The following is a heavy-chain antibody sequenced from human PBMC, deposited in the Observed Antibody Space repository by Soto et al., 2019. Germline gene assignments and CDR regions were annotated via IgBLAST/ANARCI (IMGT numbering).Heavy chain of an antibody. D-gene: IGHD2-15*01. V-gene: IGHV3-21*01. CDR2: ISSSSSYI. J-gene: IGHJ4*02. CDR1: GFTFSSYS. CDR3: ARDPTWVVVVAGTNYFDF. Sequence: EVQLVESGGGLVKPGGSLRLSCAASGFTFSSYSMNWVRQAPGKGLEWVSSISSSSSYIYYADSVKGRFTISRDNAKNSLYLQISSLRAEDTAVYYWARDPTWVVVVAGTNYFDFWGQGTLVTVSS.